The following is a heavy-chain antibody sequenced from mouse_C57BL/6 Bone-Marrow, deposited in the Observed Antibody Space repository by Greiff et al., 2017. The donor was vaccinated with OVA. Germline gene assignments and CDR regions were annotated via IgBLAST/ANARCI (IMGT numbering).Heavy chain of an antibody. J-gene: IGHJ3*01. CDR3: ATRGYDSSAWFAY. Sequence: EVQLQQSGPELVKPGASVKISCKASGYTFTDYYMNWVKQSHGKSLEWIGDINPNNGGTSYNQKFKGKATLTVDKSSSTAYMELRSLTSEDSAVYYCATRGYDSSAWFAYWGQGTLVTVSA. CDR1: GYTFTDYY. D-gene: IGHD2-4*01. CDR2: INPNNGGT. V-gene: IGHV1-26*01.